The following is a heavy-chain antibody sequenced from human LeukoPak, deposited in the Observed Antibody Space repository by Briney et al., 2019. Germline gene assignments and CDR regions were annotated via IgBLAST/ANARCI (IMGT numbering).Heavy chain of an antibody. D-gene: IGHD3-10*01. CDR3: AKEQTSSGYFDY. CDR1: GVTFNNYA. Sequence: GGSLRLSCAASGVTFNNYAMSWVRQAPGKGLEWVAAISGNGGRTYYRDSVKGRFTISRDNPKNTLYLLMNSLSAEDTALYYCAKEQTSSGYFDYWGQGTLVTVSS. J-gene: IGHJ4*02. V-gene: IGHV3-23*01. CDR2: ISGNGGRT.